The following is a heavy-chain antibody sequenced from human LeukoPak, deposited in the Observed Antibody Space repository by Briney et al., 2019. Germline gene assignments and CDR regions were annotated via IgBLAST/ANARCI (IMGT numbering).Heavy chain of an antibody. V-gene: IGHV4-38-2*02. CDR1: GGSIGSYY. D-gene: IGHD3-10*01. Sequence: SETLSLTCTVSGGSIGSYYWSWIRQPPGKGLEWIGSIYHSGSTYYNPSLKSRVTISVDTSKNQFSLKLSSVTAADTAVYYCARVDDPYYGSGYYWFDPWGQGTTVTVSS. J-gene: IGHJ5*01. CDR2: IYHSGST. CDR3: ARVDDPYYGSGYYWFDP.